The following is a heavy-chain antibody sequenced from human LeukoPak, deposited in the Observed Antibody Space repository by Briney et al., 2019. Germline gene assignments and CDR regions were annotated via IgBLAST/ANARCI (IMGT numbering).Heavy chain of an antibody. D-gene: IGHD6-13*01. Sequence: SETLSLTCAVYGGSFSAYYWSRIRQPPGKGLEWIGEINHSGSTNYNPSLKSRVTISVDTSKNQFSLKLSSVTAADTAVYYCARLVSSSWTFDYWGQGTLVTVSS. CDR1: GGSFSAYY. J-gene: IGHJ4*02. CDR2: INHSGST. V-gene: IGHV4-34*01. CDR3: ARLVSSSWTFDY.